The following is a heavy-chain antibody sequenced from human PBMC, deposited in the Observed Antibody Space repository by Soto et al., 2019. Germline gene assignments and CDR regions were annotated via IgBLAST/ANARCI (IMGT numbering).Heavy chain of an antibody. V-gene: IGHV1-69*12. CDR2: IDPMFDTS. D-gene: IGHD1-1*01. CDR1: GGALTSYP. Sequence: QVQLVQSGAEVKKPGSSVRVSCQASGGALTSYPIHWVRQAPGQGLEWMGVIDPMFDTSNLAEKFKARVTFTADASTKTVYMDLTSVRSDDTAVYFCATYPRPYNWIDLWGQGTLLTVSS. CDR3: ATYPRPYNWIDL. J-gene: IGHJ5*02.